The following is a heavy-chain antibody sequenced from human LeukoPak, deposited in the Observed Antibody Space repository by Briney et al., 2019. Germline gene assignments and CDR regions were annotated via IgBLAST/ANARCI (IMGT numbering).Heavy chain of an antibody. J-gene: IGHJ4*02. Sequence: SETLSLTCAVYGGSFSGYYWSWIRQPPGKGLEWIGEINHSGSTNYNPSLKSRVTMSVDTSKNQFSLKLSSVTAADTAVYYCAREFPYCSSTSCYKRIDYWGQGTLVTVSS. CDR2: INHSGST. CDR3: AREFPYCSSTSCYKRIDY. D-gene: IGHD2-2*02. V-gene: IGHV4-34*01. CDR1: GGSFSGYY.